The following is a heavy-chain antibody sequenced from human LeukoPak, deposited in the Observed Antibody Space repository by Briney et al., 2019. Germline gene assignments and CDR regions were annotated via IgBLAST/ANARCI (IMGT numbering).Heavy chain of an antibody. V-gene: IGHV1-46*01. CDR3: ARDGVMVVAPNDY. Sequence: ASVKVSCKASGYTFTSYYMHWVRQAPGQGLEWMGIINPSGGSTSYAQKLQGRVTMTTDTSTSTAYMELRSLRSDDTAMYYCARDGVMVVAPNDYWGQGTLVTVSS. D-gene: IGHD2-15*01. CDR2: INPSGGST. J-gene: IGHJ4*02. CDR1: GYTFTSYY.